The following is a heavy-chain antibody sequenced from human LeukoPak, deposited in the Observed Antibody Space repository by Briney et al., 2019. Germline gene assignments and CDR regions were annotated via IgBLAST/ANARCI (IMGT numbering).Heavy chain of an antibody. CDR1: GFTFSSYE. D-gene: IGHD5-12*01. Sequence: GGSLRLSCAASGFTFSSYEMNWVRQAPGKGLEWVSYISSSGSTIYYADSVKGRFTISRDNSKNTLYLQMNSLRAEDTAVYYCAKTADIVATIMAPDYWGQGTLVTVSS. CDR3: AKTADIVATIMAPDY. V-gene: IGHV3-48*03. CDR2: ISSSGSTI. J-gene: IGHJ4*02.